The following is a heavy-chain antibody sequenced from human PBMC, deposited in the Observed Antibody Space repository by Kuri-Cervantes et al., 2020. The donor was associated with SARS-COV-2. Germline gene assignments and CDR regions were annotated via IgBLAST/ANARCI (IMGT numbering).Heavy chain of an antibody. J-gene: IGHJ4*02. V-gene: IGHV4-34*01. CDR3: ARGGYDSSGYYYCLGFDY. D-gene: IGHD3-22*01. CDR2: INHSGST. Sequence: SQTLSLTCTVAGGSVSSYYWSWIRQPPGKGLEWIGGINHSGSTKYNPSIKRRVTITVDTSKNQFSLKLSSVSAADTAVYYCARGGYDSSGYYYCLGFDYWGQGTLVTVSS. CDR1: GGSVSSYY.